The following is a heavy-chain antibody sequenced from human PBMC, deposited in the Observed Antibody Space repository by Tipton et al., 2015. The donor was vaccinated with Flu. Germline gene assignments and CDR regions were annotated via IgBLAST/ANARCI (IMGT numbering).Heavy chain of an antibody. CDR1: GFTFSTYS. V-gene: IGHV3-21*01. D-gene: IGHD2-8*01. CDR2: ISSTNTFI. J-gene: IGHJ2*01. CDR3: ARGSMVYASWYFDL. Sequence: SLRLSCAASGFTFSTYSLNWVRQAPGKGLEWVSSISSTNTFIYYADSVKGRFTISRDNAKNSLYLQMSSLRVEDTAVYYCARGSMVYASWYFDLWGRGTLVTVSS.